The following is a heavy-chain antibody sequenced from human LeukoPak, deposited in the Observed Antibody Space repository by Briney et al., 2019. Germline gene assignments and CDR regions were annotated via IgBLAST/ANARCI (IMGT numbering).Heavy chain of an antibody. V-gene: IGHV3-20*04. J-gene: IGHJ3*02. D-gene: IGHD3-22*01. CDR1: GFTFDDYG. CDR2: INWNGGST. Sequence: PGGSLRLSCAASGFTFDDYGMRWVRQAPGKGLEWVSGINWNGGSTGYTDSVKGRFTISRDNAKRSLYLQMNSLRVEDTALYYCARPTTYDSSGYAFNIWGRGTMVTVSS. CDR3: ARPTTYDSSGYAFNI.